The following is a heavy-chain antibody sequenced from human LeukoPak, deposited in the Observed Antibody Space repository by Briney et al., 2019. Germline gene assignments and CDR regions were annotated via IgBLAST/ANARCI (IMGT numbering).Heavy chain of an antibody. CDR1: GYTFSNFG. CDR3: ARNGTSTDDY. Sequence: GASVKVSRKSSGYTFSNFGINWVRQAPGQGLEWIAWISGNNDNPNYGQKFQGRFTVTTDSSTSTAYMELRNPRSDDTAVYYCARNGTSTDDYWGQGTLVTVSS. CDR2: ISGNNDNP. V-gene: IGHV1-18*01. J-gene: IGHJ4*02. D-gene: IGHD2-2*01.